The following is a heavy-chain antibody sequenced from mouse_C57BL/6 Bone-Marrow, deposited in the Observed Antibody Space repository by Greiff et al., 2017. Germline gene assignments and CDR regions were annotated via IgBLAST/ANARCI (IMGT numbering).Heavy chain of an antibody. CDR2: ISSGGSYT. Sequence: DVKLQESGGDLVKPGGSLKLSCAASGFTFSSYGMSLVRQTPDKRLEWVATISSGGSYTYYPDSVKGRFTISRDNAKNTLYLQMSSLKSEDTAMYYCARRGDGTRDYWGQGTSVTVSS. V-gene: IGHV5-6*02. J-gene: IGHJ4*01. CDR1: GFTFSSYG. CDR3: ARRGDGTRDY.